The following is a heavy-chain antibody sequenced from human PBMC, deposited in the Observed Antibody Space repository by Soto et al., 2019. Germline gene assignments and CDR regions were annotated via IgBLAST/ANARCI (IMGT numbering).Heavy chain of an antibody. CDR2: IKEDGREM. CDR3: ARVVYFFDY. D-gene: IGHD1-20*01. CDR1: GFIFSSSW. Sequence: EVELVESGGGLVQPGGSLRLSCAASGFIFSSSWMSWVRQAPGKGLEWVANIKEDGREMYHVDSVKGRFTSSRDNAKNSLYLQMNSLRAEDTAVYYCARVVYFFDYWGQGILVTVSS. V-gene: IGHV3-7*01. J-gene: IGHJ4*02.